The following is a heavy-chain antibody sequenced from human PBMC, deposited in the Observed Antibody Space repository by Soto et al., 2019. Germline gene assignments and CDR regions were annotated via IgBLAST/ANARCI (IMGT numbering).Heavy chain of an antibody. V-gene: IGHV4-59*01. Sequence: ETLSLTCTVSGDAISSYYWSWIRQPPGKGLEWIGYIYYSGSTNYNPSLKSRVTISVDTSKNQFSLKLSSVTAADTAVYYCARQQWLVLNAFDTWGQGTMVTVSS. J-gene: IGHJ3*02. CDR1: GDAISSYY. D-gene: IGHD6-19*01. CDR2: IYYSGST. CDR3: ARQQWLVLNAFDT.